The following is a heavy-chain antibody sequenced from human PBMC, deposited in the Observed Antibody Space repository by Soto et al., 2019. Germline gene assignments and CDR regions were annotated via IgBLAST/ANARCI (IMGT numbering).Heavy chain of an antibody. D-gene: IGHD2-21*01. J-gene: IGHJ6*02. CDR3: VQSRCGGDCLQSYSSHSYYGLDV. Sequence: QITLKESGPTLVKPTQTLTLTCTFSGFSLSTTGVGVGWIRQPPGKALEWLALIYWDDDKRYNPSLKSRLTITKDTSKHQVVLTMTNMDPVATATYYCVQSRCGGDCLQSYSSHSYYGLDVWGQGTTVTVSS. CDR1: GFSLSTTGVG. CDR2: IYWDDDK. V-gene: IGHV2-5*02.